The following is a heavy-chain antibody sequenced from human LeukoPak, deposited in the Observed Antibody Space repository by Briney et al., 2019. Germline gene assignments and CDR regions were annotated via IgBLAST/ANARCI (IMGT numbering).Heavy chain of an antibody. Sequence: GGSLRLSCAASGFTFSSYAMSWVRQAPGKGLEWVSAISGSGGSTYYADSVKGRFTISRDNSKNTLYLQMNSLRAEDTAVYYCAKGHSSSIYYYYMDVWGKGTTVTVSS. D-gene: IGHD6-6*01. CDR3: AKGHSSSIYYYYMDV. J-gene: IGHJ6*03. CDR2: ISGSGGST. CDR1: GFTFSSYA. V-gene: IGHV3-23*01.